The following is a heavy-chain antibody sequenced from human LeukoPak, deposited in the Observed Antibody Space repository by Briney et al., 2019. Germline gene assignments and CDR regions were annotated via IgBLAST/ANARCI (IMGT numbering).Heavy chain of an antibody. D-gene: IGHD3-10*01. V-gene: IGHV4-34*01. CDR1: GGSFSGYY. Sequence: SETLSLTCAVYGGSFSGYYWSWIRQPPGKGLEWIGEINHSGSTNYNPSLKSRVTISVDTSKNQFSLKLSSVTAADTAVYYCARAPNTRITMVRGVMRSRLFDYWGQGTLVTVSS. J-gene: IGHJ4*02. CDR3: ARAPNTRITMVRGVMRSRLFDY. CDR2: INHSGST.